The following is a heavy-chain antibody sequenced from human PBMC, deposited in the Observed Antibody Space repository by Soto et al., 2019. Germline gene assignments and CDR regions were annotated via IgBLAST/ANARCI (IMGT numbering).Heavy chain of an antibody. D-gene: IGHD3-16*01. V-gene: IGHV3-30*18. Sequence: GGSLRLSCAASGFTFGNYGLHWVRQAPGEDLEWVAIISHDENDKYYADSVKGRFTISRENSRKTLSLQMNSLRPEDTAVYYCAKGGSPPTYIDNWGLGTLVTSPQ. J-gene: IGHJ4*02. CDR1: GFTFGNYG. CDR2: ISHDENDK. CDR3: AKGGSPPTYIDN.